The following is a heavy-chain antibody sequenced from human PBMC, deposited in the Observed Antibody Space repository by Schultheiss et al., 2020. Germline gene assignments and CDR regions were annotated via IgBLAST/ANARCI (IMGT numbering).Heavy chain of an antibody. V-gene: IGHV4-30-4*01. Sequence: SQTLSLTCTVSGGSISSGDYYWSWIRQPPGKGLEWIGYIYYSGSTYYNPSLKSRVTISVDTSKNQFSLKLSSVTAADTAVYYCARAVMDVVAATHFDYWGQGTLVTVYS. D-gene: IGHD5-12*01. CDR1: GGSISSGDYY. CDR3: ARAVMDVVAATHFDY. J-gene: IGHJ4*02. CDR2: IYYSGST.